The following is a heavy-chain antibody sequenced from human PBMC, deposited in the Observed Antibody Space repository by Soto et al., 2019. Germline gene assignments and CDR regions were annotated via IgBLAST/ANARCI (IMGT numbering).Heavy chain of an antibody. CDR2: ISSSSSYI. J-gene: IGHJ4*02. D-gene: IGHD4-17*01. V-gene: IGHV3-21*01. Sequence: PGGSLRLSCEASGFTFRNYKMNWVRQAPGKGLEWVSSISSSSSYIYYADSVKGRFTISRDNARNSLYLQMNSLRAEDTAVYYCARDYYGDYSFDYWGQGTLVTVSS. CDR3: ARDYYGDYSFDY. CDR1: GFTFRNYK.